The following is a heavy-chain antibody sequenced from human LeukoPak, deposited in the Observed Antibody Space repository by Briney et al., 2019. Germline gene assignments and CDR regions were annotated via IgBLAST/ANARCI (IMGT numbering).Heavy chain of an antibody. CDR2: IYYSGST. CDR3: ARNNEGSRWYWNYFDY. J-gene: IGHJ4*02. V-gene: IGHV4-59*01. CDR1: GGSISSYY. D-gene: IGHD6-13*01. Sequence: SETLSLTCTVSGGSISSYYWSWIRQPPGKGLEWLGYIYYSGSTNYNPSLKSRVTITVDTSKNQFSLRLSSVTAADTAVYYCARNNEGSRWYWNYFDYWGQGTLVTVSS.